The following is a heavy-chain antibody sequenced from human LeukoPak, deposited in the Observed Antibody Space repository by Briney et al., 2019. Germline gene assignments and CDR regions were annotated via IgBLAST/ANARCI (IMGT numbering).Heavy chain of an antibody. CDR1: GFTFSNHW. D-gene: IGHD2-15*01. V-gene: IGHV3-7*01. Sequence: QTGQSLGLSCVASGFTFSNHWMYWVRQTEKGLAWVAYIKHDGAVTVYVDSVKGRFTISRDNAKNSLYLQMNNLRADDAAVYYCVRGCRGWCSDMSHSWGQGTLVTVSS. CDR3: VRGCRGWCSDMSHS. J-gene: IGHJ4*02. CDR2: IKHDGAVT.